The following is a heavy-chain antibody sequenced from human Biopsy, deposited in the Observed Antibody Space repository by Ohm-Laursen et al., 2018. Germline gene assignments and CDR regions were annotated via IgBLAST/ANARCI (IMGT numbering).Heavy chain of an antibody. CDR1: GYTFTSYD. J-gene: IGHJ5*02. V-gene: IGHV1-8*01. CDR3: GRAVRNQLLTDP. Sequence: GCSVKVSCKASGYTFTSYDITWVRQASGQGPEWIGWLNPVSGNSNFGQKFRGRVTVTSDTSISTAYMELSGLTSDDTATYYCGRAVRNQLLTDPWGQGTLVTVTS. D-gene: IGHD1-7*01. CDR2: LNPVSGNS.